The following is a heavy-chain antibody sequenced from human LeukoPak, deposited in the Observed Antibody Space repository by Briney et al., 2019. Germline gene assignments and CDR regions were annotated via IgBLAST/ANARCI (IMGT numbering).Heavy chain of an antibody. Sequence: SVKVSCKASGGTFSSYAISWVRQAPGQGLEWMGGIIPIFGTANYAQKFQGRVTITADESTSTAYMELSRLTFDDTAVYYCARDCDGCQGVFDIWGQGTMVSVSS. V-gene: IGHV1-69*13. CDR3: ARDCDGCQGVFDI. J-gene: IGHJ3*02. D-gene: IGHD2-21*01. CDR2: IIPIFGTA. CDR1: GGTFSSYA.